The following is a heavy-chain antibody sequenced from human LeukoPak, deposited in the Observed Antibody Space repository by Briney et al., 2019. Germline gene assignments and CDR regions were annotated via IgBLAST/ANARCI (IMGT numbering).Heavy chain of an antibody. CDR1: GGSISSYY. D-gene: IGHD6-6*01. Sequence: PETLSLTCTVSGGSISSYYWSWIRQPPGKGLEWIGYIYYSGSTNYNPSLKSRVTISVDMSKNQFSLKLSSVTAADTAVYYCARDSPVPLYGMDVWGQGTTVTVSS. CDR2: IYYSGST. CDR3: ARDSPVPLYGMDV. J-gene: IGHJ6*02. V-gene: IGHV4-59*01.